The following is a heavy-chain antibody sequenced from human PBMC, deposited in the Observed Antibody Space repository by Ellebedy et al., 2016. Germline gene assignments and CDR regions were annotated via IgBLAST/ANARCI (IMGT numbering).Heavy chain of an antibody. J-gene: IGHJ4*02. D-gene: IGHD6-19*01. CDR3: ARGARYSSSLFDY. Sequence: SETLSLTCTVSGGSISTYDWTWIRQPPGKGLECIGYIYYTGSTKYNPSLKSRVTISADTSKNQFSLRLSSVTAADTAVYYCARGARYSSSLFDYWGQGTLVTVSS. CDR1: GGSISTYD. CDR2: IYYTGST. V-gene: IGHV4-59*01.